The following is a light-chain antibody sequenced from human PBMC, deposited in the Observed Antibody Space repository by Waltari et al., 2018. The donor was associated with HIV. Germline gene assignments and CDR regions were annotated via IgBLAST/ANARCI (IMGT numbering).Light chain of an antibody. CDR2: AAS. CDR3: LQNYFYPRT. Sequence: ALQMTQSPSSLSASVGDTVTITCRSGRDIKNDLGWYQLKPGTAPRLLIFAASRLQTGVSSRFSGSGSGTDFTLTITNLQPEDFATYYCLQNYFYPRTFGPGTRVEF. V-gene: IGKV1-6*01. CDR1: RDIKND. J-gene: IGKJ1*01.